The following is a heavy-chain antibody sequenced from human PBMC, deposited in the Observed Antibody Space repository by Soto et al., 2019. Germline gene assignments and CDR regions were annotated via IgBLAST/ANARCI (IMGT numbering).Heavy chain of an antibody. CDR3: TRSIGSGGVIGGFDY. V-gene: IGHV1-69*01. Sequence: QVQLVQSETEVKKPGSAVRVSCKASGGTFNTYVMNWVRQAPGQGLEWMGGILPMFDRPRYAQKFQGRVTITVDEPTTTAYMELSSLRSDDTAVYYCTRSIGSGGVIGGFDYWGQGTLVTVSS. CDR1: GGTFNTYV. J-gene: IGHJ4*02. CDR2: ILPMFDRP. D-gene: IGHD3-16*02.